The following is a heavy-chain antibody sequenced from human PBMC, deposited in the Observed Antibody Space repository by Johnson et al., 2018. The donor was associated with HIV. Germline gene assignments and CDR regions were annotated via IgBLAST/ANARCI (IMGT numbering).Heavy chain of an antibody. CDR1: GFTFSSYG. V-gene: IGHV3-30*18. Sequence: QVQLVESGGGVVQPGRSQRLSCAASGFTFSSYGMYWVRQAPGKGLEWVAVIWYDGSNKYYADSVKGRFTISRDNSKNTLYLQMNSLRAEDTAVYYCAKDGAMAFDIWGQGTLVTVSS. J-gene: IGHJ3*02. CDR2: IWYDGSNK. D-gene: IGHD2-2*01. CDR3: AKDGAMAFDI.